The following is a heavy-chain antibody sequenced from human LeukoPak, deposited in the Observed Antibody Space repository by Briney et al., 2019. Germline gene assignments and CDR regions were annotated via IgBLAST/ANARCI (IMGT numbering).Heavy chain of an antibody. J-gene: IGHJ4*02. CDR2: ISSSGGST. D-gene: IGHD5-12*01. V-gene: IGHV3-23*01. CDR3: AKDRNRGYSGYDYSGFDY. CDR1: GFTSSSYA. Sequence: GGSLRLSCAASGFTSSSYAMSWVRQAPGKGLEWVSAISSSGGSTYYADSVKGRFTISRDNSKNTLYLQMNSLRAEDTAVYYCAKDRNRGYSGYDYSGFDYWGQGTLVTVSS.